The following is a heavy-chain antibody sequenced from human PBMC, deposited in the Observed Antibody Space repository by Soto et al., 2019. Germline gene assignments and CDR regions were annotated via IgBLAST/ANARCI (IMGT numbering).Heavy chain of an antibody. CDR2: ISPYTGNT. Sequence: QVQLVQSGDEVKKPGASVKVSCKASGYIFVNYGIAWVRQAPGQGLEWMGWISPYTGNTHSATKIQGRLTMTTDTSTSTDCMDLGSLTSDDTAVYYCVMVDNYVTPTPQDVWGQGTTVTVSS. D-gene: IGHD3-16*01. V-gene: IGHV1-18*01. CDR3: VMVDNYVTPTPQDV. J-gene: IGHJ6*02. CDR1: GYIFVNYG.